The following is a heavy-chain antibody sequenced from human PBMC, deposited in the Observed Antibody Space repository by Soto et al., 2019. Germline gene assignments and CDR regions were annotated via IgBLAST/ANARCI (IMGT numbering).Heavy chain of an antibody. J-gene: IGHJ4*02. CDR1: GFTFIIYS. Sequence: PGGSLRLSCAASGFTFIIYSMHWVRQAPGKGLQWISYINTFGTTMYYADSVKGRFTISRDNVKNSLYLQMNSLRDEDTAVYYCAREAHLDYWGQGTLDTVSS. D-gene: IGHD6-6*01. CDR3: AREAHLDY. V-gene: IGHV3-48*02. CDR2: INTFGTTM.